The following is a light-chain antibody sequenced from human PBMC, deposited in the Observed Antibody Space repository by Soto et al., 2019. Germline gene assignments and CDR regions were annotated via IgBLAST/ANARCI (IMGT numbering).Light chain of an antibody. V-gene: IGKV3-15*01. CDR1: QSVRSN. CDR2: GTS. J-gene: IGKJ4*01. CDR3: QQYNNWPVT. Sequence: EVVMTQSPATLSVSPGETATLSCRASQSVRSNLVWYQQKPGQAPRLLISGTSTRATGIPARFSGSGSGTEFTLTITSLQPVDFAIYYCQQYNNWPVTFGGGTKVEIK.